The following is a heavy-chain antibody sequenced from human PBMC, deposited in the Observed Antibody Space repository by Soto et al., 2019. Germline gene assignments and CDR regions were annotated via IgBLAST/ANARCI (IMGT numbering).Heavy chain of an antibody. CDR2: VWSDGNLK. D-gene: IGHD1-1*01. V-gene: IGHV3-33*01. Sequence: QVQLVESGGGVVQPGGSLRLSCAASGFTFDAYGFHWVRQAPGKGLEWVAVVWSDGNLKYYADSVKGRFTISRDSSKSALNLQMNSLRADATVVYYCARIQLDTIMARDYLGQGTLVTVSS. J-gene: IGHJ4*02. CDR3: ARIQLDTIMARDY. CDR1: GFTFDAYG.